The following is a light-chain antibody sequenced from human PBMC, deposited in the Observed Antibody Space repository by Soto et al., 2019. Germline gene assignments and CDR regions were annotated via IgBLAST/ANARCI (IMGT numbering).Light chain of an antibody. Sequence: DIQMTQSPSTLSASVGDRVTITCRASQFISSCLAWYQQKPGKAPKLLIYQASSLESGVPLRFSGSGSGTEFTLTISSLQPDDFATYYCQQCYSYWTFGQGTKVEIK. CDR2: QAS. CDR1: QFISSC. J-gene: IGKJ1*01. V-gene: IGKV1-5*03. CDR3: QQCYSYWT.